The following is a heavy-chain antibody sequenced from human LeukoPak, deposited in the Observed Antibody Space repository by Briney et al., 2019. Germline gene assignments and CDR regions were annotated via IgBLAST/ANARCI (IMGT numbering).Heavy chain of an antibody. CDR1: GGSFSGYY. CDR3: ARDNQYNSASSDYGGTNFDS. D-gene: IGHD4-17*01. V-gene: IGHV4-34*01. J-gene: IGHJ4*02. CDR2: INHSGNT. Sequence: PPETLSLTCAVYGGSFSGYYWSWIRQPPGKGLEWIGEINHSGNTNYNPSLKSRVTISGDTYKNRFSLKLSSVTAADTAMYYCARDNQYNSASSDYGGTNFDSWGQGTLVTVSS.